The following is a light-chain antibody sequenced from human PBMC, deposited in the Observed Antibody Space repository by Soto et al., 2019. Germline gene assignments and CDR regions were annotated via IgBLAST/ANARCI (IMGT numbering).Light chain of an antibody. CDR1: QSISSF. CDR2: AAS. Sequence: DIQMTQSPSSLSASIGDRVSITCRASQSISSFLNWYQQKPGKAPNLLIYAASNLQSGVPSRFSGSGSGTDFTLTISNLQPEDFATYYCQQSYNTPQTFGQGTKVEIK. J-gene: IGKJ1*01. CDR3: QQSYNTPQT. V-gene: IGKV1-39*01.